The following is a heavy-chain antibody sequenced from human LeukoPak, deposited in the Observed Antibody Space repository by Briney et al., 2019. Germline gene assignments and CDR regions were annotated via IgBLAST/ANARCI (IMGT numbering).Heavy chain of an antibody. V-gene: IGHV3-53*01. D-gene: IGHD1-14*01. CDR1: GCTVSSNY. CDR3: ARLLQVYTDDY. J-gene: IGHJ4*02. CDR2: IYSGGST. Sequence: PGGSLRLSCAASGCTVSSNYMSWVRKAPGKGLEWVSVIYSGGSTYYADSVKGRFTISRDNSKNTLYLQMNSLRAEDTAVYYCARLLQVYTDDYWGQGTLVTVSS.